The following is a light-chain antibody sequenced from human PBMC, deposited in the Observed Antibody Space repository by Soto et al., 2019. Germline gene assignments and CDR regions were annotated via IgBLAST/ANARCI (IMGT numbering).Light chain of an antibody. CDR3: QLYGSSPRFT. CDR2: GAS. CDR1: QSVSSRY. J-gene: IGKJ3*01. Sequence: EILLTQSPGTLSLSPGERATLACRASQSVSSRYLAWYQQKPGQAPRLLIYGASSRATGIQDRFSSSGSGTDFTLTISRREPEDFAVYLWQLYGSSPRFTFGPGTRVDIK. V-gene: IGKV3-20*01.